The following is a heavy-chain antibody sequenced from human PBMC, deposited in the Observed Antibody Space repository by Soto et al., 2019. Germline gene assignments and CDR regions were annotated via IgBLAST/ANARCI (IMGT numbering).Heavy chain of an antibody. J-gene: IGHJ6*02. D-gene: IGHD3-16*01. Sequence: QVRLVQSGGEGKNPGASVKVSCKASGYTFTRYGIGWARQAPGQGLEWMGWINTYNGNTNYAQNVQGRVTLTTDTSTSTAYMELRSLRSNDTAIYYCAMVDVYVTPSPQDVWGQGTTVIVSS. V-gene: IGHV1-18*01. CDR2: INTYNGNT. CDR1: GYTFTRYG. CDR3: AMVDVYVTPSPQDV.